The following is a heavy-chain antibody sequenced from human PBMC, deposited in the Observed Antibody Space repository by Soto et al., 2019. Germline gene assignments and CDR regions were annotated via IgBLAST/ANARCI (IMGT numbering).Heavy chain of an antibody. CDR1: GYTVRDYY. Sequence: SVKVGCKASGYTVRDYYIPWVRQALGQGLEWMGWINAGNGNTKYSQKFQGRVTITRDTSASTAYMELSSLRSEDTAVYYCARGVIYCSGGSCYSGNWFDPWGQGTLVTVSS. V-gene: IGHV1-3*01. D-gene: IGHD2-15*01. CDR2: INAGNGNT. J-gene: IGHJ5*02. CDR3: ARGVIYCSGGSCYSGNWFDP.